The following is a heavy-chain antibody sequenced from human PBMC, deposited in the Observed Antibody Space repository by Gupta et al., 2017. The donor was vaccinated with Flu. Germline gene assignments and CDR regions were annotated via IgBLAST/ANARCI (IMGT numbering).Heavy chain of an antibody. CDR2: ISGSGGST. Sequence: EVQLLESGGGLVQPGGSLRLSCAASGFTFSSYAMSWVRQAPGKGLEWVSAISGSGGSTYYADSVKGRFTISRDNSKNTLYLQMNSLRAEDTAVYYCAKDSDGSGSISYWYFDLWGRGTLVTVSS. CDR3: AKDSDGSGSISYWYFDL. V-gene: IGHV3-23*01. J-gene: IGHJ2*01. CDR1: GFTFSSYA. D-gene: IGHD3-10*01.